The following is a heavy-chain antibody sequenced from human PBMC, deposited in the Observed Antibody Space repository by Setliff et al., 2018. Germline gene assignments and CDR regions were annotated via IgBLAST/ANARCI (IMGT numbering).Heavy chain of an antibody. D-gene: IGHD1-7*01. CDR2: ISGSGGST. J-gene: IGHJ4*02. CDR1: GFTFSSYA. V-gene: IGHV3-23*01. CDR3: AKPQVELRWGFES. Sequence: PGGSLRLSCAASGFTFSSYAMSWVRQAPGKGLEWVSAISGSGGSTYYADSVKGRFTISRDNSKNTLYLQMNSLRAEDTAVYYRAKPQVELRWGFESWGQGTLVTVSS.